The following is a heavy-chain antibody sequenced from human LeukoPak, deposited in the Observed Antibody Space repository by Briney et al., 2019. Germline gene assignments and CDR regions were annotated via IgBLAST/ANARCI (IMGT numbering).Heavy chain of an antibody. D-gene: IGHD3-22*01. CDR1: GGTFSSYA. CDR3: ARRNYYDSSGYLN. J-gene: IGHJ4*02. Sequence: SVKVSCKASGGTFSSYAISWVRQAPGQGLEWMGRIIPIFGTANYAQKFQGRVTITTDESTSTAYMELSSLRSEDTAVYYCARRNYYDSSGYLNWGQGTLLTVSS. CDR2: IIPIFGTA. V-gene: IGHV1-69*05.